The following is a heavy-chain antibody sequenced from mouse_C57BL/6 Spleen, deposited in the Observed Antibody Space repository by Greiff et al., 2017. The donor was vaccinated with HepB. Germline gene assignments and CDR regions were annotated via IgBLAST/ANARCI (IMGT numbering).Heavy chain of an antibody. J-gene: IGHJ2*01. CDR1: GFNIKDYY. Sequence: VQLQQSGAELVRPGASVKLSCTASGFNIKDYYMHWVKQRPEQGLEWIGRIDPEDGDTEYAPKFQGKATMTADTSSNTAYLQLSSLTSEDTAVYYCIQGGNYDYFDYWGQGTTLTVSS. CDR3: IQGGNYDYFDY. CDR2: IDPEDGDT. V-gene: IGHV14-1*01. D-gene: IGHD2-1*01.